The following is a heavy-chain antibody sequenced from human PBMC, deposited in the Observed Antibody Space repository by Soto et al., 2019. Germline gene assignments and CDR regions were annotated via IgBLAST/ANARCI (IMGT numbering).Heavy chain of an antibody. CDR2: INHSGST. Sequence: SETLSLTCAVYGGSFSGYYWSWIRQPPGKGLEWIGEINHSGSTNYNPSLKSRVTISVDTSKNQFSLKLSSVTAADTAVYYCARPRSPHDAFDIWGQGTMVTVSS. CDR3: ARPRSPHDAFDI. J-gene: IGHJ3*02. V-gene: IGHV4-34*01. CDR1: GGSFSGYY.